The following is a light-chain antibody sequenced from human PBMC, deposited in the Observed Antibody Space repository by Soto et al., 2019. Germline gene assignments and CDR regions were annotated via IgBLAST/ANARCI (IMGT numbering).Light chain of an antibody. Sequence: QSALTQPASVSGSPGQSITISCTGTSSDIGGYNYVSWYQQHPGKAPKLMIYDVSNRPSGVSNRFSGSKSGNTASLTISGLQAEDEADYHCSSYTSSSTLLFGGGTKVTVL. CDR1: SSDIGGYNY. CDR3: SSYTSSSTLL. CDR2: DVS. V-gene: IGLV2-14*03. J-gene: IGLJ2*01.